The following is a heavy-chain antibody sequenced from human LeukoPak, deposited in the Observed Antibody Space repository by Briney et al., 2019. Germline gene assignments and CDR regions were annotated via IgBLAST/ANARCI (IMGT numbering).Heavy chain of an antibody. CDR2: IFGSSGST. CDR3: AKGAYDYIEIAYFDY. J-gene: IGHJ4*02. D-gene: IGHD5-12*01. Sequence: QPGGSLRLSCVASGFSFNNYAMNWVRQAPGKGLEWVSLIFGSSGSTFYADSVKGRFTISRDKSKNTLYLQMNSLRAEDTAVYYCAKGAYDYIEIAYFDYWGQGSLVTVSS. V-gene: IGHV3-23*01. CDR1: GFSFNNYA.